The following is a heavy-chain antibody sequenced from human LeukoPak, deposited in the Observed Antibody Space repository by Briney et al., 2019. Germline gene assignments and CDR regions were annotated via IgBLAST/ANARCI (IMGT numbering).Heavy chain of an antibody. CDR3: AASWKTGRPYYYGMDV. V-gene: IGHV3-66*01. CDR2: IYSGGST. D-gene: IGHD1-1*01. Sequence: GGSLRLSCAASGFTVSSNYMSWVRQAPGKGLEWVSVIYSGGSTYYADSVKGRFTISRDNSKNTLYLQMNSLRAEDTAVYYCAASWKTGRPYYYGMDVWGQGTTVTVSS. CDR1: GFTVSSNY. J-gene: IGHJ6*02.